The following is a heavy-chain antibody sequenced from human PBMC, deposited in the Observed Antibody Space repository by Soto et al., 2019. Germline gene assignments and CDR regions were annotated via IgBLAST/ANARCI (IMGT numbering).Heavy chain of an antibody. J-gene: IGHJ6*03. D-gene: IGHD3-10*01. CDR1: GFTFDDYA. V-gene: IGHV3-9*01. Sequence: PGGSLRLSCAASGFTFDDYAMHWVRQAPGKGLEWVSGISWNSGSIGYADSVKGRFTISRDNAKNSLYLQMNSLRAEDTALYYCATLLWFGEPQPGDYYYMAVWGKGTTVTVSS. CDR3: ATLLWFGEPQPGDYYYMAV. CDR2: ISWNSGSI.